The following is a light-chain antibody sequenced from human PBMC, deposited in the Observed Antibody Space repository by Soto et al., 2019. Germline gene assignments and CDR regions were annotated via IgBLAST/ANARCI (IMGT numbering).Light chain of an antibody. Sequence: EIVLTQSPATLSLSPGERATLSCRASQSVSSYLAWYQQKPGQAPRLLIYDASNRATGIPARFSASGSGSDFTLTISSLEPEDFAVYYCQQPSNWPPYTFCQGTKLEIK. CDR2: DAS. CDR1: QSVSSY. CDR3: QQPSNWPPYT. V-gene: IGKV3-11*01. J-gene: IGKJ2*01.